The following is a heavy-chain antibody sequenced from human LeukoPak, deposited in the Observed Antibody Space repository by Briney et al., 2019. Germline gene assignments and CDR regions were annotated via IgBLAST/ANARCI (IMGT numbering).Heavy chain of an antibody. Sequence: PGGSLRLSCAASGFTFSSYSMNWVRQAPGKGLEWVSSISSSSSYIYYADSVKGRFTISRDNAKTTLYLQMNSLSAEDTAVYYCARDLNWGDFDYWGQGTLVTVSS. CDR3: ARDLNWGDFDY. V-gene: IGHV3-21*01. J-gene: IGHJ4*02. CDR1: GFTFSSYS. D-gene: IGHD7-27*01. CDR2: ISSSSSYI.